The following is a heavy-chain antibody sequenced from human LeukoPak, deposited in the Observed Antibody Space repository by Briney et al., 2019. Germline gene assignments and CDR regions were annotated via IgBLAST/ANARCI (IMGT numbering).Heavy chain of an antibody. CDR3: AREPDYCSGGSCYSHLFDY. V-gene: IGHV3-48*03. J-gene: IGHJ4*02. D-gene: IGHD2-15*01. CDR2: ISSSGSTI. CDR1: GFTFSTYE. Sequence: PGGSLRLSCAASGFTFSTYEMNWVRQAPGKGLEWVSYISSSGSTIYYADCVKGRFTISRDNAKHSLYLQMNSLRAEDTAIYYCAREPDYCSGGSCYSHLFDYRGQGTLVTVSS.